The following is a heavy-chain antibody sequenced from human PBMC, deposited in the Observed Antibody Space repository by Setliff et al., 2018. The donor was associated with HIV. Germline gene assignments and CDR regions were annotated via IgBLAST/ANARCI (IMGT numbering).Heavy chain of an antibody. J-gene: IGHJ4*02. D-gene: IGHD5-18*01. Sequence: GGSLRLSCAASGFTFSTYSMNWVRLAPGRGLEWISSISVSGFNIYYADSVKGRFFVSRDDAKNSLFLQMNSLRAEDTAVYYCATGYSNGYDYWGQGTLVTVSS. CDR1: GFTFSTYS. CDR2: ISVSGFNI. V-gene: IGHV3-21*01. CDR3: ATGYSNGYDY.